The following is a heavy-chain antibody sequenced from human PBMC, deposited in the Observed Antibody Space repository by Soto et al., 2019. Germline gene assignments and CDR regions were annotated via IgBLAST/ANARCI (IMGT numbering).Heavy chain of an antibody. J-gene: IGHJ4*02. Sequence: PGESLKISCQVSGYTFTRYWIAWARQMPGKGLEWMGFIYPGDSDSRYSPSFQGQVTISADKSINTAYLQWSSLKASDTAMYYCARLIDFRDYGGFDYWGQGTLVTVSS. CDR3: ARLIDFRDYGGFDY. V-gene: IGHV5-51*01. CDR1: GYTFTRYW. CDR2: IYPGDSDS. D-gene: IGHD4-17*01.